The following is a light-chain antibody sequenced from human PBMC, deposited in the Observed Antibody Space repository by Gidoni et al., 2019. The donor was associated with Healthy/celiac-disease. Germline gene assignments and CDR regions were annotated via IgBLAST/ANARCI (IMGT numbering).Light chain of an antibody. Sequence: DIQMTQSPSSLSASVGDRVTITCRASQSISSYLNWYQRKPGKAPKLLIYAASSLQSGVPSRFSGSGSGTDFTLTISSLQPEDFATYYCQQSYSTPITFGQGTRQEIK. J-gene: IGKJ5*01. CDR1: QSISSY. CDR2: AAS. CDR3: QQSYSTPIT. V-gene: IGKV1-39*01.